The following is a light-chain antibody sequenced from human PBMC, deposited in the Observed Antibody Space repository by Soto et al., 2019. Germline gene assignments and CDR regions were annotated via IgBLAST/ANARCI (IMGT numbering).Light chain of an antibody. J-gene: IGKJ2*01. Sequence: DVVMTQSPLSLPVTLGQPASISCRSSQSLAYSDGNTYLNWFQQRPGQSPRRLIYKVSNRDSGVPDQFSGSESGTDFTLKISRVEAEDVGFYYYMQGTHWPPYTFGQGTKLEIK. V-gene: IGKV2-30*01. CDR1: QSLAYSDGNTY. CDR2: KVS. CDR3: MQGTHWPPYT.